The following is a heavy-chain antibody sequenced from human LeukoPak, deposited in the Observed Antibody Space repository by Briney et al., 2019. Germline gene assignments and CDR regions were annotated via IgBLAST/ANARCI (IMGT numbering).Heavy chain of an antibody. CDR3: ARQIASAGTAGFDF. V-gene: IGHV4-4*07. D-gene: IGHD6-13*01. Sequence: SETLSLTCTVSGGSISSYYWSWIRQPAGKGLEWIGRIYSTGSTNYNPSLKSRVAMSVDTSKNQFSLRLRSVTAADTAVYYCARQIASAGTAGFDFWGQGALVTVSS. J-gene: IGHJ4*02. CDR1: GGSISSYY. CDR2: IYSTGST.